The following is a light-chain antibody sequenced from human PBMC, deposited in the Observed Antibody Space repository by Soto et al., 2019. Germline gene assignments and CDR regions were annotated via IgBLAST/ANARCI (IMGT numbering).Light chain of an antibody. CDR3: CSYAGSYTLV. J-gene: IGLJ3*02. CDR2: DVT. CDR1: SSDVGAYNW. Sequence: QSVLTQPRSVSGSPGQSVTISCAGTSSDVGAYNWVSWYQQHPGKVPKLIIYDVTRRPSGVPDRFSGSKSGNTASLTISGLQDDDEADYYCCSYAGSYTLVFGGGTKVTVL. V-gene: IGLV2-11*01.